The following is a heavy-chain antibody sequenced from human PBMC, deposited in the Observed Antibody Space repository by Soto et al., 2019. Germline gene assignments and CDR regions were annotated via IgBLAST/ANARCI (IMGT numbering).Heavy chain of an antibody. CDR2: IIPIFGTA. J-gene: IGHJ6*02. D-gene: IGHD3-22*01. Sequence: QVQLVQSGAEVKKPGSSVKVSCKASGGTFSSYAISWVRQAPGQGLEWMGGIIPIFGTANYAQKFQGRVTITADESTSTAYMELSSLRSEDTAVYYCARDDEVVVITTFGSPPYYYGMDVWGQGTTVTVSS. CDR1: GGTFSSYA. CDR3: ARDDEVVVITTFGSPPYYYGMDV. V-gene: IGHV1-69*12.